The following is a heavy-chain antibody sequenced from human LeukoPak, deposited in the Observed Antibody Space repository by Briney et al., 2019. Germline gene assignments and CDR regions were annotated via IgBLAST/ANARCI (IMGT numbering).Heavy chain of an antibody. V-gene: IGHV3-23*01. Sequence: PGGSLRLSCAVSGITLSNYVMSWVRQAPGKGLEWVAGISDSGGRTNYADSVKGRFTISRDNPKNTLYLQMNSLRAEDTAVYFCAKRGVVIRVILVGFHKEAYYFDSWGQGALVTASS. D-gene: IGHD3-22*01. CDR3: AKRGVVIRVILVGFHKEAYYFDS. J-gene: IGHJ4*02. CDR1: GITLSNYV. CDR2: ISDSGGRT.